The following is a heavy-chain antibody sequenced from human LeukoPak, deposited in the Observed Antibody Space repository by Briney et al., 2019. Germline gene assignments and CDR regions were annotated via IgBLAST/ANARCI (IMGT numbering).Heavy chain of an antibody. CDR2: IKRDRGET. CDR3: ASGLVNWFDP. CDR1: GFTFSSYW. D-gene: IGHD2-15*01. Sequence: PGGSLRLSCAASGFTFSSYWMSWDRQAQGKGLEWVANIKRDRGETYYVGSVKGRLTTSRDNAKNSMYLQMNSLRAEDTAVYYCASGLVNWFDPWGQRTLGTVSS. J-gene: IGHJ5*02. V-gene: IGHV3-7*01.